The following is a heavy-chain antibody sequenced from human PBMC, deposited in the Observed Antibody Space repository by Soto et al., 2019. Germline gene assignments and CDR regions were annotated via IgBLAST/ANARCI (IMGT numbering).Heavy chain of an antibody. D-gene: IGHD2-2*01. CDR3: ARVMTDIVVVPAAMPGVDAFDI. Sequence: ESGGGLVQPGGSLRLSCAASGFTFSSYWMSWVRQAPGKGLEWVANIKQDGSEKYYVDSVKGRFTISRDNAKNSLYLQMNSLRAEDTAVYYCARVMTDIVVVPAAMPGVDAFDIWGQGTMVTVSS. V-gene: IGHV3-7*01. J-gene: IGHJ3*02. CDR1: GFTFSSYW. CDR2: IKQDGSEK.